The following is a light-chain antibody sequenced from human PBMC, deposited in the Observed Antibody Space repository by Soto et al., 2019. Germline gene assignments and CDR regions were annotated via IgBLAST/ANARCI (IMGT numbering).Light chain of an antibody. CDR1: QSIRTN. CDR3: QQYNNWRS. J-gene: IGKJ1*01. Sequence: EIVLTQSPGTLSLSPGERATLSCRASQSIRTNLAWYQQKPGQAPRLLIYDASTRATGIPARFSGSGSGTEFTLTIRSLQSEDFAVYYCQQYNNWRSFGQGTKV. V-gene: IGKV3D-15*01. CDR2: DAS.